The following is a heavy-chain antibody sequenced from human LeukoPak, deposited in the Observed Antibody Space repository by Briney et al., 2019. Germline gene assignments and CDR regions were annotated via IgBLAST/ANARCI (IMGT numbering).Heavy chain of an antibody. V-gene: IGHV3-21*01. CDR2: ISSSSSYI. J-gene: IGHJ3*02. CDR3: ARENIVVVPAAIDAFDI. Sequence: PGGSLRLSCAASGFTFSSYSMNWVRHAPGKGLEWASSISSSSSYIYYADSVKGRFTISRDNANNSLYLQMNSLRAEDTAVYYCARENIVVVPAAIDAFDIWGQGTMVTVSS. CDR1: GFTFSSYS. D-gene: IGHD2-2*02.